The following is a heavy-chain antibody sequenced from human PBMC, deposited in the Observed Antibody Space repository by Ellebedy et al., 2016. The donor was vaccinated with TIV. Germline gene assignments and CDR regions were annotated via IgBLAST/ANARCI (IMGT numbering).Heavy chain of an antibody. CDR3: ARRNPSGYDPFLDS. J-gene: IGHJ4*02. CDR2: INADGSTT. CDR1: GFTFNAYW. Sequence: GESLKISCAASGFTFNAYWMVWVRQAPGKGLEWISHINADGSTTTYADSVEGRFTISRDNAKNTLYLQMHSLRAEDTADYYCARRNPSGYDPFLDSWGQGIPVTVSS. D-gene: IGHD5-12*01. V-gene: IGHV3-74*01.